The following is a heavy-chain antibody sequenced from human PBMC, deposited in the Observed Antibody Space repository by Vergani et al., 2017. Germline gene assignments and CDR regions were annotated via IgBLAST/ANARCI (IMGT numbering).Heavy chain of an antibody. CDR1: GGSISSGGYY. J-gene: IGHJ3*02. CDR3: ARLVGATIDAFDI. V-gene: IGHV4-39*01. Sequence: QVQLQESGPGLVKPSQTLSLTCTVSGGSISSGGYYWSWIRQHPGKGLEWIGSIYYSGSTYYNPSLKSRVTISVDTSKNQFSLKLSSVTAADTAVYYCARLVGATIDAFDIWGQGTMVTVSS. CDR2: IYYSGST. D-gene: IGHD1-26*01.